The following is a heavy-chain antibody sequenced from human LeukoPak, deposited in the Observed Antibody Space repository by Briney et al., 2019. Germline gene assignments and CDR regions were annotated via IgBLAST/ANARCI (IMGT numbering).Heavy chain of an antibody. V-gene: IGHV3-53*04. CDR2: IYSGGST. D-gene: IGHD1-26*01. CDR3: AKMYSGSYYLYFDY. J-gene: IGHJ4*02. CDR1: GFTVSSNY. Sequence: GGSLRLSCAASGFTVSSNYMSWVRQAPGKGLEWVSVIYSGGSTYYADSVKGRFTISRHNSKNTLYLQMNSLRAEDTAVYYCAKMYSGSYYLYFDYWGQGTLVTVSS.